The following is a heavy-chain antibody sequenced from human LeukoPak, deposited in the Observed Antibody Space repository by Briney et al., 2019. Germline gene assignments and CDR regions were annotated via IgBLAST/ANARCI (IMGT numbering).Heavy chain of an antibody. V-gene: IGHV3-66*01. CDR1: GFTVSSNY. CDR3: ANALLGGGSYASDI. Sequence: TGGSLRLSCAASGFTVSSNYMSWVRQAPGKGLEWVSVIYSGGSTYYADSVKGRFTISRDNSKNMLYLQMNSLRAEDTAVYYCANALLGGGSYASDIWGQGTMVTVSS. J-gene: IGHJ3*02. D-gene: IGHD1-26*01. CDR2: IYSGGST.